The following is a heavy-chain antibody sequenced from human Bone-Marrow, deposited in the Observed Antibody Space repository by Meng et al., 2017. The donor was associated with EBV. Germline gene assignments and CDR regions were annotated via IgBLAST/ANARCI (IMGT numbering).Heavy chain of an antibody. CDR1: GYTFTGCY. Sequence: QVQLAKCGAEVKEPGALVKSSSQASGYTFTGCYLHGERRAPGRELEWKGLINPNSGGTNYAKKFHGCVTMTRDTSISTAYMELSRLRSDDTAVYYCARVRITNFWSGSWYFDLWGRGTLVTVSS. J-gene: IGHJ2*01. V-gene: IGHV1-2*04. D-gene: IGHD3-3*01. CDR2: INPNSGGT. CDR3: ARVRITNFWSGSWYFDL.